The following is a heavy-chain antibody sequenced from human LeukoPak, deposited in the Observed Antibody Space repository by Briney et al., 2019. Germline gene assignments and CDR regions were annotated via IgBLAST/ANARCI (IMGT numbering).Heavy chain of an antibody. Sequence: GGSLRLSCAASGFTFDDYAMHWVRQAPGKGLEWVSGISWNSGSIGYADSVKGRFTISRDNAKNSLYLQMNSLRAENTAVYYCANLGSIDYWGQGTLVTVSS. J-gene: IGHJ4*02. CDR2: ISWNSGSI. CDR1: GFTFDDYA. CDR3: ANLGSIDY. D-gene: IGHD6-6*01. V-gene: IGHV3-9*01.